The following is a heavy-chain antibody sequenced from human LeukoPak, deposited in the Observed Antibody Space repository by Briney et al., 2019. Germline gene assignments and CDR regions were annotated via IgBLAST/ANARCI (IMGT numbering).Heavy chain of an antibody. V-gene: IGHV1-2*02. D-gene: IGHD2-2*03. CDR3: ARDGLKTDYYYYYYMDV. CDR2: INPNSGGT. J-gene: IGHJ6*03. Sequence: ASVKVSCKASGYTFTCYYMHWVRQAPGQGREWMGWINPNSGGTNYAQKFQGRVTMTRDTSISTAYMELSRLRSDDTAVYYCARDGLKTDYYYYYYMDVWGKGTTVTISS. CDR1: GYTFTCYY.